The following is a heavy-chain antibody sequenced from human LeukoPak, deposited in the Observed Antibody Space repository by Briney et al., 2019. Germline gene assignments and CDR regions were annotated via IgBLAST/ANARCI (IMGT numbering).Heavy chain of an antibody. CDR2: ISGGGGST. CDR1: GFTFSTYA. Sequence: GGSLRLSCAASGFTFSTYAMNWVRQAPGKGLEWVSAISGGGGSTYYADSVKGRFTISRDNSKNTLYLQMNSLRAEDTAVYYCARAMVRGVIQYWGQGTLVTVSS. V-gene: IGHV3-23*01. D-gene: IGHD3-10*01. J-gene: IGHJ4*02. CDR3: ARAMVRGVIQY.